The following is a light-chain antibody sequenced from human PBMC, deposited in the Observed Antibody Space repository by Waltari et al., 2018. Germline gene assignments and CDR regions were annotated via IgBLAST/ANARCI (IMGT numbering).Light chain of an antibody. CDR1: QSVGRS. CDR3: QKYVSLPAT. CDR2: DAS. V-gene: IGKV3-20*01. Sequence: EIVLTQSPGTLSLSPGERATLSCRASQSVGRSLAWYQQKPGQAPRLLIYDASSRATGIPDRVSGSGSGTDFSLTISRLEPEDFAVYYCQKYVSLPATFGQGTKVEIK. J-gene: IGKJ1*01.